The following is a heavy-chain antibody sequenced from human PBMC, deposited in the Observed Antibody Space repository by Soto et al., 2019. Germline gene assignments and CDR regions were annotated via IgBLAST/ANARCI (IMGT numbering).Heavy chain of an antibody. D-gene: IGHD2-15*01. Sequence: QVQLVESGGGVVQPGRSLRLSCAASGFTFSSYGMHWVRQAPGKGLEWVAVISYDGSNKYYADSVKGRFTISRDNSKNTLYLQMNSLRAEDTAVYYCAKDLLAAASYYYYGMDVWGQGTTVTVSS. CDR3: AKDLLAAASYYYYGMDV. CDR2: ISYDGSNK. J-gene: IGHJ6*02. CDR1: GFTFSSYG. V-gene: IGHV3-30*18.